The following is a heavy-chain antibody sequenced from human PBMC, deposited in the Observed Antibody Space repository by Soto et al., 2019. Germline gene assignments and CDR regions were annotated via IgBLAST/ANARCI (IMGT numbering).Heavy chain of an antibody. V-gene: IGHV3-30-3*01. D-gene: IGHD2-2*01. CDR1: GFTFSLYA. J-gene: IGHJ1*01. Sequence: QVQLVESGGGVVQPGRSLRLSCAASGFTFSLYAMHWVRQAPGKGLEWVTAISYDGNDKYYADSVKGRFTISRDNSKNTLYLQMNSLTFEDTAVYYCAKVGSDMSAPYQEYFQRWGQGTLVTVSS. CDR2: ISYDGNDK. CDR3: AKVGSDMSAPYQEYFQR.